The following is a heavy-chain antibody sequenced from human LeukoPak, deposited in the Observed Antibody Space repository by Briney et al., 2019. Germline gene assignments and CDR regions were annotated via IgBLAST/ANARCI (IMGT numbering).Heavy chain of an antibody. D-gene: IGHD6-13*01. CDR2: IVGSGAGT. CDR3: ARARIAAPLLDY. CDR1: GFTFSSYA. V-gene: IGHV3-23*01. Sequence: GGSLRLSCAASGFTFSSYAMTWVRQAPGKGLEWVSSIVGSGAGTFYADSVKGRFTISRDNSKSTMYLQMNSLRADDTAVYFCARARIAAPLLDYWGQGSLVTVSS. J-gene: IGHJ4*02.